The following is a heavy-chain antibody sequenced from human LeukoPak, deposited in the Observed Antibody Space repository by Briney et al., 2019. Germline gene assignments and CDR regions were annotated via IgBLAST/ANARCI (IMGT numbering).Heavy chain of an antibody. CDR1: GGSISSYY. J-gene: IGHJ5*02. CDR3: ARGGYYGSGNDFRFDP. V-gene: IGHV4-59*01. Sequence: SETLSLTCTVSGGSISSYYWSWIRQPPGKGLGWIGYIHYTGSTNYNPSLKSRVTISVDTSKNQFSLKLSSVTAADTAIYYCARGGYYGSGNDFRFDPWGQGTLVTVSS. CDR2: IHYTGST. D-gene: IGHD3-10*01.